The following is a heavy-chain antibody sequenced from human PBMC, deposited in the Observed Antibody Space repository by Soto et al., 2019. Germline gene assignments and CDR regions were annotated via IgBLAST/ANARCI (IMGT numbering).Heavy chain of an antibody. CDR3: ARGYSYGNDHDY. Sequence: SETLSLTCTVSGGSVSSGSYYWSWIRQPPGKGLEWIGYIYYSGSTNYNPSLKSRVTISVDTSKNQFSLKLSSVTAADTAVYYCARGYSYGNDHDYWGPGTLVTVSS. D-gene: IGHD5-18*01. CDR2: IYYSGST. V-gene: IGHV4-61*01. J-gene: IGHJ4*02. CDR1: GGSVSSGSYY.